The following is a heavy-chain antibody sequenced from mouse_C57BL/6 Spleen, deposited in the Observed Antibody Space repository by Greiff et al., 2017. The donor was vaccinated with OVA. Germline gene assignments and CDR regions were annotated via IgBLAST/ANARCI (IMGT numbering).Heavy chain of an antibody. V-gene: IGHV14-2*01. D-gene: IGHD1-1*01. CDR3: SRDYCSSLYAMDY. J-gene: IGHJ4*01. Sequence: VQLQQSGAELVKPGASVKLSCTASGFNIKDYYMHWVKQRTEQGLEWIGRIDPEDGETKYAPKFQGKATITADTTSNTAYLQLSSLTSEDTAVYYCSRDYCSSLYAMDYWGQGTSVTVSS. CDR1: GFNIKDYY. CDR2: IDPEDGET.